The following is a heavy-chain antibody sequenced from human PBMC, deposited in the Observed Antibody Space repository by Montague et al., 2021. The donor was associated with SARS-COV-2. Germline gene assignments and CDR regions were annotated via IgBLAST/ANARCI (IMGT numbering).Heavy chain of an antibody. CDR3: ARDQRRYGSGSYYGPHYYYGMDV. V-gene: IGHV3-66*02. CDR2: IYSGGST. D-gene: IGHD3-10*01. CDR1: GFTVSSNY. Sequence: SRRLSCAASGFTVSSNYMSWVRQAPGKGLEWVSVIYSGGSTYYADSVKGRFTISRDNSKNTLYLQMNSLRAEDTAVYYCARDQRRYGSGSYYGPHYYYGMDVWGQGTTVTVSS. J-gene: IGHJ6*02.